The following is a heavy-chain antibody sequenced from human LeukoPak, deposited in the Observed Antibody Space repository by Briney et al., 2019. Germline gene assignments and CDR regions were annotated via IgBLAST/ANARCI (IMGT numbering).Heavy chain of an antibody. Sequence: GGSLRLSCAASGFTFSSCWMSWVRQAPGKGLEWVANIKQDGSEKYYVDSVKGRFTISRDNAKNSLYLQMNSLRAEDTAVYYCASEQWSPGAFDIWGQGTMVTVSS. CDR1: GFTFSSCW. D-gene: IGHD6-19*01. CDR3: ASEQWSPGAFDI. CDR2: IKQDGSEK. V-gene: IGHV3-7*01. J-gene: IGHJ3*02.